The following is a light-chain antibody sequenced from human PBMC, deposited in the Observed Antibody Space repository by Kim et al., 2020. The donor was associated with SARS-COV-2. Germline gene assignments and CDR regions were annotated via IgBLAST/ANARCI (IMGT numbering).Light chain of an antibody. Sequence: SPGERATLPCRASQSVSSNFLAWYQQKPGQAPRLLIYGASNRATDIPDRFSGSGSGTDFTLTISRLEPEDFAVYSCQQYGNPPITFGQGTRLEIK. CDR1: QSVSSNF. CDR2: GAS. CDR3: QQYGNPPIT. J-gene: IGKJ5*01. V-gene: IGKV3-20*01.